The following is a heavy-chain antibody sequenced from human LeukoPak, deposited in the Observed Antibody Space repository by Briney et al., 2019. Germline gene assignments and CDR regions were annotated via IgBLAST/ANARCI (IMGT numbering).Heavy chain of an antibody. V-gene: IGHV1-18*01. CDR2: ISAYNGNT. CDR3: ARDTYFDTTPLDY. CDR1: RYTFTSYG. J-gene: IGHJ4*02. D-gene: IGHD3-22*01. Sequence: ASVKVSCKASRYTFTSYGISWVRQAPGQGREWMGWISAYNGNTNYAQKLQGRVTLTTDKSTTTAYMELRSLRSDDTAVYYCARDTYFDTTPLDYWGQGTLVTVSS.